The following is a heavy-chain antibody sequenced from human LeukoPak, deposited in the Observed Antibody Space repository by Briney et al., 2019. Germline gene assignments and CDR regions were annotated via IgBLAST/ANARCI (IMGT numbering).Heavy chain of an antibody. J-gene: IGHJ5*02. CDR1: GGSISSYY. V-gene: IGHV4-59*01. Sequence: ASETLSLTCTVSGGSISSYYWSWIRQPPGKGLEWIGYIYYSGSTNYNPSPKSRVTISVDTSKNQFSLKLSSVTAADTAVYYCARVPRHWFDPWGQGTLVTVSS. CDR2: IYYSGST. CDR3: ARVPRHWFDP.